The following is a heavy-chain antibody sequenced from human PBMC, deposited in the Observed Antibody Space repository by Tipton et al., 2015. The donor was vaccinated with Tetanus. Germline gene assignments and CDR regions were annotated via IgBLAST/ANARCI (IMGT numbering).Heavy chain of an antibody. CDR3: ARRPECRGGTCHWYFDL. D-gene: IGHD2-15*01. CDR1: GVSIKRSGFY. V-gene: IGHV4-39*01. J-gene: IGHJ2*01. Sequence: TLSLTCAVSGVSIKRSGFYWGWIRQAPGRGLEWIGSINYSGTTYCSPPLKNRATIPVDTSKNQLSLKITSVTADDTSVYYCARRPECRGGTCHWYFDLWGPGALVTVSS. CDR2: INYSGTT.